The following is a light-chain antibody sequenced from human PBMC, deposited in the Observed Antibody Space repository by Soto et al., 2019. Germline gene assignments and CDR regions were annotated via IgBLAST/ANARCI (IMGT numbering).Light chain of an antibody. CDR1: QAIRND. CDR2: LAS. V-gene: IGKV1-6*01. CDR3: QQYHIFPYT. Sequence: AIQMTQSPSSLSASVGDRVTITCRASQAIRNDLAWYQQGPGKAPKLLIYLASSLQSGVPSRFSGSESGTHFTLTVRGLQPEDVAIYHCQQYHIFPYTFGQGTKLQIK. J-gene: IGKJ2*01.